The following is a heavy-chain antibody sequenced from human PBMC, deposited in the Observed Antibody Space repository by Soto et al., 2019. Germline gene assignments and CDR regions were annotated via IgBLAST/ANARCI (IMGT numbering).Heavy chain of an antibody. CDR3: ARSLPGGTVFYMDI. Sequence: QLQLRESGPGLVQPAQTLSLTCTVAGGSITGGFSYWTWVRQHPGKGLEWVGHIYYSGTAYYNPSFKSRVALSVDPSQNRFSLKLSSVTAADTAIYFCARSLPGGTVFYMDIWGEGTTVTVSS. CDR2: IYYSGTA. J-gene: IGHJ6*03. CDR1: GGSITGGFSY. D-gene: IGHD1-26*01. V-gene: IGHV4-31*03.